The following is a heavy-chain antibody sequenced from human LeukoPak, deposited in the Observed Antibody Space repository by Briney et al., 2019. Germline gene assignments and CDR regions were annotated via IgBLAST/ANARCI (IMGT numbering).Heavy chain of an antibody. Sequence: PGGSLRLSCAASGFTFDDYAMHWVRQAPGKGLEWVSGISWNSGSIGYADSVKGRFTISRDNAKNSLYLQMNSLRAEDTAVYYCAGAEDYYGSGSYWSGIWGQGTLVTVSS. CDR3: AGAEDYYGSGSYWSGI. V-gene: IGHV3-9*01. CDR2: ISWNSGSI. D-gene: IGHD3-10*01. CDR1: GFTFDDYA. J-gene: IGHJ4*02.